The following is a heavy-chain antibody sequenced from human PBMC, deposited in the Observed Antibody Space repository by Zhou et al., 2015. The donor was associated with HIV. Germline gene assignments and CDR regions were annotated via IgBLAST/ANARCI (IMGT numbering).Heavy chain of an antibody. V-gene: IGHV1-69*13. CDR3: ARGGIAVAGTRNWFDP. CDR1: GYTFTSYD. Sequence: QVQLVQSGAEVKKPGASVKVSCKASGYTFTSYDINWVRQATGQGLEWMGGIIPIFGTANYAQKFQGRVTITADESTSTAYMELSSLRSEDTAVYYCARGGIAVAGTRNWFDPGAREPWSPSPQ. J-gene: IGHJ5*02. CDR2: IIPIFGTA. D-gene: IGHD6-19*01.